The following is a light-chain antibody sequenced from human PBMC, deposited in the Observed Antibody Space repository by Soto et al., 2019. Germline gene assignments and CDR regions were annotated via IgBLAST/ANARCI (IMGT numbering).Light chain of an antibody. CDR2: GAS. J-gene: IGKJ1*01. Sequence: EIVMTQSPATLSVSPGDSATLSCRASQSVSSSYLAWYQQKTGQAPRILIYGASSRATGIPARFSGSGSGTDLNLTISRLEPEDFAVYYCQKYGSSPWTCGQGTQVDIK. CDR1: QSVSSSY. V-gene: IGKV3-20*01. CDR3: QKYGSSPWT.